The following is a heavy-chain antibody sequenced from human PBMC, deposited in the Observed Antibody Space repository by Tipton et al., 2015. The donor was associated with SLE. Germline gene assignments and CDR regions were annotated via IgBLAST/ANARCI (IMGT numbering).Heavy chain of an antibody. CDR3: ASSGRITMTSDYYYGMDV. CDR2: IKQDGSEK. CDR1: GFTFSSYW. J-gene: IGHJ6*02. Sequence: SLRLSCAASGFTFSSYWMSWVRQAPGKGLEWVANIKQDGSEKYYVDSVKGRSTISRDNAKNSLYLQMNSLRAEDTAVYYCASSGRITMTSDYYYGMDVWGQGTTVTVSS. D-gene: IGHD3-22*01. V-gene: IGHV3-7*01.